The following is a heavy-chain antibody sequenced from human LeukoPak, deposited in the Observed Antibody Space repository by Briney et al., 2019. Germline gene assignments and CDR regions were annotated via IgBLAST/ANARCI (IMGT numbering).Heavy chain of an antibody. J-gene: IGHJ4*02. Sequence: NPSETLSLTCAVYGGSFSGYYWSWIRQPPGKGLEWIGEIYHSGSTNYNPSLKSRVTISVDKSKNQFSLKLSSVTAADTAVYYCARNYYDSSGYYTIDYWGQGTLVTVSP. V-gene: IGHV4-34*01. CDR3: ARNYYDSSGYYTIDY. D-gene: IGHD3-22*01. CDR2: IYHSGST. CDR1: GGSFSGYY.